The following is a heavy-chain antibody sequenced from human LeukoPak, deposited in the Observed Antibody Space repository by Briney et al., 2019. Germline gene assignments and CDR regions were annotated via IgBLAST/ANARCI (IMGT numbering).Heavy chain of an antibody. J-gene: IGHJ4*02. V-gene: IGHV3-23*01. CDR2: VGVDGTR. Sequence: GGSLRLSCAASGFTFSSYSMNWVRQAPGKGLEWVSGVGVDGTRYYVDSVKGRFTVSRDTAKNTLYLQMSSLRAEDTAIYYCAKTQGYYDYWGQGTLVTVSS. CDR3: AKTQGYYDY. D-gene: IGHD3-22*01. CDR1: GFTFSSYS.